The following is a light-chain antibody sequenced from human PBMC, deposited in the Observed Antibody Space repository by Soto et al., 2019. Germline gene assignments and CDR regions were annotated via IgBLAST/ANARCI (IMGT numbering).Light chain of an antibody. CDR2: DVS. CDR1: SSDVGGYNY. Sequence: QSVLTQPASVSGSPGQSITISCTGTSSDVGGYNYVSWYQQHPGKAPKLMIYDVSNRPSGVSNRFSGSKSGNTASLTISGLQAEDEAEYYCSSYTSSSTLLYVFGTGTKLTVI. V-gene: IGLV2-14*01. CDR3: SSYTSSSTLLYV. J-gene: IGLJ1*01.